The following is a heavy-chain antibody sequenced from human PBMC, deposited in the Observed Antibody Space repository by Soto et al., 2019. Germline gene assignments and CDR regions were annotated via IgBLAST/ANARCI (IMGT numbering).Heavy chain of an antibody. J-gene: IGHJ4*02. D-gene: IGHD6-19*01. CDR2: ISGSGGTI. Sequence: EVQLVESGGGMVQPGGSLRDSCAASGFTLSSYIMHWGRQTPGKGLEWVSYISGSGGTIYYADSVKGRFTISRDNAKNSLSVQMNSLRDEDTAVYFCARETGLRSSGWSYYFDFWGQGTRVTVSS. CDR3: ARETGLRSSGWSYYFDF. V-gene: IGHV3-48*02. CDR1: GFTLSSYI.